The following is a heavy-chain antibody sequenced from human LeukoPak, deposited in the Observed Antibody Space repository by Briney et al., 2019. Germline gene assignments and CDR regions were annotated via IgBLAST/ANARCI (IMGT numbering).Heavy chain of an antibody. CDR2: INTDGSST. Sequence: VGSLRLSCAVSGFTFSSYWMHCVRQAPGKGLMWVSGINTDGSSTMYADSVKGRFTISRDNAKNTLYLQMNSLRGEDTAVYHCYGGNAEHWGQGTLVTVSS. CDR1: GFTFSSYW. V-gene: IGHV3-74*03. J-gene: IGHJ1*01. CDR3: YGGNAEH. D-gene: IGHD4-23*01.